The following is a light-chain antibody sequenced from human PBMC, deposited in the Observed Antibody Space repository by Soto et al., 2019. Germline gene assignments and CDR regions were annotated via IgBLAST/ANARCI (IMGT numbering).Light chain of an antibody. CDR3: QQYGSSPSIT. CDR1: QSISSN. V-gene: IGKV3-15*01. Sequence: EIVMTQSPAILSVSPGERATLSCRANQSISSNLAWYQQKPGQAPRLLIYGAATRATGIPARFSGSGSGTDFTLTISRLEPEDFAVYYCQQYGSSPSITFGQGTRLEIK. CDR2: GAA. J-gene: IGKJ5*01.